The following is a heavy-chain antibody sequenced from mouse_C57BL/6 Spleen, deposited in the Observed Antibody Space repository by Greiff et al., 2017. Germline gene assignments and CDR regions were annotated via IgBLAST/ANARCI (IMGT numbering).Heavy chain of an antibody. Sequence: QVQLQQSGPELVKPGASVKISCKASGYAFSSSWMNWVKQRPGKGLEWIGRIYPGDGDTKYNGKFKGKATLTADKSSSTAYMQLSSLTSEDSAVYFCARDGYYVGYWGQGTTLTVSS. J-gene: IGHJ2*01. V-gene: IGHV1-82*01. CDR1: GYAFSSSW. D-gene: IGHD2-3*01. CDR2: IYPGDGDT. CDR3: ARDGYYVGY.